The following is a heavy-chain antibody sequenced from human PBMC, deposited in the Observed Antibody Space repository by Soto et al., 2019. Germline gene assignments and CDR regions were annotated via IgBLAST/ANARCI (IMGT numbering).Heavy chain of an antibody. CDR3: ARCSEMVTVTTSYYYFDY. J-gene: IGHJ4*02. D-gene: IGHD4-17*01. Sequence: QVQLQESGPGLVKPSGTLSLTCAVSGGSISSSNWWSWVHQPPGKGLEWIGEIYHSGSTNYNPSLKSRVTISVDKSKNQFSLKMRSVTAADTAVYYCARCSEMVTVTTSYYYFDYWGQGTLVTVSS. CDR2: IYHSGST. CDR1: GGSISSSNW. V-gene: IGHV4-4*02.